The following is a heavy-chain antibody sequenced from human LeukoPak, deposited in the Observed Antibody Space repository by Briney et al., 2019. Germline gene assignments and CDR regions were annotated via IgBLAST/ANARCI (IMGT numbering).Heavy chain of an antibody. CDR1: GGSFSGYY. CDR3: AREYRGYYDSSGYYYVDWFDP. V-gene: IGHV4-34*01. D-gene: IGHD3-22*01. Sequence: SETLSLTCAVYGGSFSGYYWSWIRQPPGKGLEWIGEINHSGSTNYNPSLKSRVTISVDTSKNQFSLKLSSVTAADTAVYYCAREYRGYYDSSGYYYVDWFDPWGQGTLVTVSS. J-gene: IGHJ5*02. CDR2: INHSGST.